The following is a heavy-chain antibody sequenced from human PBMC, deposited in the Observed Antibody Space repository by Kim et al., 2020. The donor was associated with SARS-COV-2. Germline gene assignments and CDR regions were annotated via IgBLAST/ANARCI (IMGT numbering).Heavy chain of an antibody. V-gene: IGHV7-4-1*02. CDR2: INTNTGNH. D-gene: IGHD6-13*01. CDR3: ATFSSTWTDYYFGMDV. J-gene: IGHJ6*02. Sequence: GLEWMGLINTNTGNHTCAQGFTGRFVFSLDTSVSTAFLQISSLQAEDTAVYYCATFSSTWTDYYFGMDVWGQGTTVTVSS.